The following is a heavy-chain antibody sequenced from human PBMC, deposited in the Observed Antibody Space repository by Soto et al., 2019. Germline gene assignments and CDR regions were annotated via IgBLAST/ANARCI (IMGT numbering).Heavy chain of an antibody. J-gene: IGHJ6*03. CDR2: ISGSGGST. CDR1: GFTFSSYA. CDR3: AKLGIQYSSSSPIYYYYYYMDV. Sequence: GSLRLSCAASGFTFSSYAMSWVRQAPGKGLEWVSAISGSGGSTYYADSVKGRFTISRDNSKNTLYLQMNSLRAEDTAVYYCAKLGIQYSSSSPIYYYYYYMDVWGKGTTVTVSS. V-gene: IGHV3-23*01. D-gene: IGHD6-6*01.